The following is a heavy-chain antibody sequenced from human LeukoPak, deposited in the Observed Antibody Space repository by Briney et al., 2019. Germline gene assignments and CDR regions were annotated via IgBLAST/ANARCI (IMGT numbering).Heavy chain of an antibody. CDR1: GFTFSNAW. J-gene: IGHJ4*02. V-gene: IGHV3-15*01. D-gene: IGHD3-10*01. CDR3: TTGITMVRGVIHLIDY. CDR2: IKSKTDGGTT. Sequence: PGGSLRLSCAASGFTFSNAWMSGVRQAPGKGLEWVGRIKSKTDGGTTDYAAPVKGRFTISRDDSKNTLYLQMNSLKTEDTAVYYCTTGITMVRGVIHLIDYWGQGTLVTVSS.